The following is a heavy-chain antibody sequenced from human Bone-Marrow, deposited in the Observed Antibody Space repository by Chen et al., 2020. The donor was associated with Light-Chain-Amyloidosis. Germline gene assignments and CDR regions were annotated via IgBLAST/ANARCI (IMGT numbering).Heavy chain of an antibody. J-gene: IGHJ6*03. D-gene: IGHD2-2*01. CDR2: FYYTGIT. CDR1: GGSISGTSYD. V-gene: IGHV4-39*07. CDR3: AREVPAVKKNYMDV. Sequence: QLQLQESGPRVVKPSETLSLTCAVSGGSISGTSYDWVWIRQPPGKGREWIGTFYYTGITYYNPSLKSRVTISVDMSKNQFSLILSSVTAADTAVYHCAREVPAVKKNYMDVWGKGTTVIVSS.